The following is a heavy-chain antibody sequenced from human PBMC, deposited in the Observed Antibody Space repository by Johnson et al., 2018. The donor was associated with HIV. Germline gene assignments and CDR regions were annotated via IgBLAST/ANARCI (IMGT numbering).Heavy chain of an antibody. CDR2: INWNGGST. CDR3: AREYRGRTVDAFDV. Sequence: VQLVESGGGVVRPGGSLRLSCAASGFTFDDYGMSWVRQAPGKGLEWVSGINWNGGSTGYADSLKGRFTISRDNSKNMLDLQMNSLRAGDAAVYYCAREYRGRTVDAFDVWGQGTLVIVSS. CDR1: GFTFDDYG. D-gene: IGHD2-15*01. J-gene: IGHJ3*01. V-gene: IGHV3-20*04.